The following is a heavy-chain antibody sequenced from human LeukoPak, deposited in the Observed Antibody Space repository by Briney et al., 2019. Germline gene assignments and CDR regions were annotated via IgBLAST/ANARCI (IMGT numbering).Heavy chain of an antibody. J-gene: IGHJ6*02. CDR3: ARTYYYDSADFRILYGMDV. V-gene: IGHV1-8*01. CDR2: MDPNSGNT. D-gene: IGHD3-22*01. CDR1: GYTLTTYD. Sequence: ASVKVSCKASGYTLTTYDINWVRQATGQGLEWMGWMDPNSGNTGYAQKFQGRVTMTRNTSIRTAYMELSSLRSEDTAVYYCARTYYYDSADFRILYGMDVWGQGTTVTVSS.